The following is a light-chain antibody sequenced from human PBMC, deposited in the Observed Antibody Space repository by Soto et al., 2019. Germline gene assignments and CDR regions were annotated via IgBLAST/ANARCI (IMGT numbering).Light chain of an antibody. CDR1: KLGDKY. V-gene: IGLV3-1*01. CDR3: QAWDSSTLYV. CDR2: QDT. J-gene: IGLJ1*01. Sequence: SYELTQPPSVSLSPGRIASITCSGDKLGDKYASWYQQKPGQSPVLVIYQDTKRPSGIPERFSGSNSGNTATLTISGTQAMDEADYYCQAWDSSTLYVFGTGTKLTVL.